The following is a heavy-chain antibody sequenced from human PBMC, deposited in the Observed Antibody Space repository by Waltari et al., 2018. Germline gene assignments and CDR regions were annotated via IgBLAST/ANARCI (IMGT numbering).Heavy chain of an antibody. CDR1: GYSFTSHR. V-gene: IGHV5-10-1*01. CDR3: VRHRTTYPLEIDY. CDR2: IDPSDSFR. Sequence: DVQLVQSGAEVKKPEESLRISCEGSGYSFTSHRTSGVRQLPGKGLGWVGRIDPSDSFRNYGPAFEGHVTISVDQSLRTAYLQWDSLKASDTAIYYCVRHRTTYPLEIDYWGQGTLVTVSS. D-gene: IGHD2-2*01. J-gene: IGHJ4*02.